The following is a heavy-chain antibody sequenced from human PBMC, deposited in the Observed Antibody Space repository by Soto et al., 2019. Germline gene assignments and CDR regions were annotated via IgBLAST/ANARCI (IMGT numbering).Heavy chain of an antibody. V-gene: IGHV5-51*01. Sequence: GESLKISCKGSGYSFTSYWIGWVRQMPGKGLEWMGIIYPVDSDTRYSPSFQGQVTISADKSISTAYLQWSSLKASDTAMYYCASTAVAGRVRDAFDIWGQGAMVTVSS. CDR3: ASTAVAGRVRDAFDI. CDR1: GYSFTSYW. CDR2: IYPVDSDT. J-gene: IGHJ3*02. D-gene: IGHD6-19*01.